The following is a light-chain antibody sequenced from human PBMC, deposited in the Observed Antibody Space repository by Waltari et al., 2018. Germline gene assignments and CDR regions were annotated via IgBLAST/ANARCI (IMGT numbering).Light chain of an antibody. V-gene: IGLV1-44*01. CDR1: SSNIGTNT. Sequence: QSVLTQPPSASGTPGQRVTISCSGSSSNIGTNTVNWYQQLPGTAPQLLIYNNNQWPSGVPDRFSGSKSGTSDSLAISGLQSEDEADYYCAAWDDSLNGFYVFGTGTKVTVL. CDR2: NNN. CDR3: AAWDDSLNGFYV. J-gene: IGLJ1*01.